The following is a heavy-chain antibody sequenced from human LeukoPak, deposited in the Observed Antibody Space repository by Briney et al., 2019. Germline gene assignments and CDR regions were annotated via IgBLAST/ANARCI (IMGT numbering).Heavy chain of an antibody. CDR2: ISAYNGNT. Sequence: GASVKVSCKASGYTFTSYGISWVRQAPGQGLEWMGWISAYNGNTNYAQKLQGRVTMTTDTSTSTAYMELRSLRSDDTAVYYCASRYCSGGSCYGAVAFDTWGQGTMVTVSS. CDR1: GYTFTSYG. J-gene: IGHJ3*02. CDR3: ASRYCSGGSCYGAVAFDT. D-gene: IGHD2-15*01. V-gene: IGHV1-18*01.